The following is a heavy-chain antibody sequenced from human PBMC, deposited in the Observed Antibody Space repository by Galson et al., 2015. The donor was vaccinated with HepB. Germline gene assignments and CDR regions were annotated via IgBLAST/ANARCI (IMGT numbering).Heavy chain of an antibody. J-gene: IGHJ2*01. CDR2: IYYSGST. CDR3: ARDQITIFGVVQYWYFDL. V-gene: IGHV4-30-4*01. CDR1: GGSISSGDYY. D-gene: IGHD3-3*01. Sequence: TLSLTCTVSGGSISSGDYYWSWIRQPPGKGLEWIGYIYYSGSTYYNPSLKSRITISVDTSKNQFSLKLSSVTAADTAVYYCARDQITIFGVVQYWYFDLWGRGTLVTVSS.